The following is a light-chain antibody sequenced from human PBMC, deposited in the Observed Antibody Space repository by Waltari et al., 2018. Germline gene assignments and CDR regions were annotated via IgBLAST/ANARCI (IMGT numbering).Light chain of an antibody. CDR2: DVT. CDR3: SSYTSSSTWV. J-gene: IGLJ3*02. V-gene: IGLV2-14*03. Sequence: QSALTQPASVSGSPGQSITISCTGTSSQVGGYTYVSWYQQHPGKAPKLMIYDVTTRPSGVSNRFSGSKSVNTASLTISGLQAEDEADYYCSSYTSSSTWVFGGGTKLTVL. CDR1: SSQVGGYTY.